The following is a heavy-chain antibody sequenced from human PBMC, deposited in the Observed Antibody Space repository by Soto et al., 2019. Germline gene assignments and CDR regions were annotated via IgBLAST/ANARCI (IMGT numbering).Heavy chain of an antibody. Sequence: QVQLVQSGAEVKKPGASVKVSCKASGYTFTSYAMHWVRQAPGQRLEWMGWINAGNGNTKYSQKFQGRVTITRDTSXXTAYMELSSLRSEDTAVYYCAREQRFLSSRGQFDYWGQGTLVTVSS. CDR3: AREQRFLSSRGQFDY. CDR1: GYTFTSYA. CDR2: INAGNGNT. J-gene: IGHJ4*02. V-gene: IGHV1-3*01. D-gene: IGHD6-13*01.